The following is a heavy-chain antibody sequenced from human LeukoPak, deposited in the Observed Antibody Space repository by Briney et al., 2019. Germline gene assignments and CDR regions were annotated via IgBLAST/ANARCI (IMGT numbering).Heavy chain of an antibody. V-gene: IGHV4-39*07. D-gene: IGHD1-14*01. CDR3: ARDRYGNYFDY. CDR2: IYYSGST. CDR1: GGSISSSSYY. Sequence: SETPSLTCTVSGGSISSSSYYWGWIRQPPGKGLEWIGSIYYSGSTYYNPSLKSRVTISVDTSKNQFSLKVRSVTATDTAVYYCARDRYGNYFDYWSQGTLVTVSS. J-gene: IGHJ4*02.